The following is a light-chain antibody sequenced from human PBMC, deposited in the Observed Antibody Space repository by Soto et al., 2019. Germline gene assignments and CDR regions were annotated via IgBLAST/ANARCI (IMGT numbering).Light chain of an antibody. J-gene: IGLJ1*01. CDR2: DVS. CDR1: SSDVGGYNY. V-gene: IGLV2-14*03. Sequence: QSGLTQPASVSGSPVQSITISCTCTSSDVGGYNYVSWYQHHPGKAPKLLIYDVSNRPSGVSNRFSGSKSDNTASLTISGLQPEDEADYYCSSYTTSNTRQIVFGTGTKVPVL. CDR3: SSYTTSNTRQIV.